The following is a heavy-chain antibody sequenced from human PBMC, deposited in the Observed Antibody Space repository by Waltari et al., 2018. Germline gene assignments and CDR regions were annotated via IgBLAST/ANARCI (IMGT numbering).Heavy chain of an antibody. Sequence: VRLVESGGGLIHPGGSPRLSCAASGLSISNNYMHWVRQAPGKGLEWVSVIYTGEMTYYSDAVKGRFTISRDISKNMVYLQMNNLRAEDTALYYCARDTTSRERAGDWGQGTLVTVSS. CDR3: ARDTTSRERAGD. CDR1: GLSISNNY. CDR2: IYTGEMT. V-gene: IGHV3-53*01. D-gene: IGHD1-1*01. J-gene: IGHJ4*02.